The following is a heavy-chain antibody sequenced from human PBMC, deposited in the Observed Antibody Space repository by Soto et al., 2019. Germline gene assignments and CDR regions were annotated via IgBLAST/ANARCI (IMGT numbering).Heavy chain of an antibody. CDR3: AEGRYSSSWYFDY. CDR2: IYYSGST. D-gene: IGHD6-13*01. J-gene: IGHJ4*02. Sequence: QLQLQESGPGLVKPSETLSLTCTVSGGSISSSSYYWGWIRQPPGKGLEWIGSIYYSGSTYYNPSPKSRVTISVDTSKNQFSLKLSSVTAADTAVYYCAEGRYSSSWYFDYWGQGTLVTVSS. CDR1: GGSISSSSYY. V-gene: IGHV4-39*01.